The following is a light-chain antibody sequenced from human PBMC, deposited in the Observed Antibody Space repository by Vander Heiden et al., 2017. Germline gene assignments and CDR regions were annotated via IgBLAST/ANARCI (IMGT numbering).Light chain of an antibody. J-gene: IGLJ1*01. CDR1: SSDVGGYNY. V-gene: IGLV2-14*01. CDR2: EVS. Sequence: QSALTQPASVSGSPGQSITISCTGTSSDVGGYNYVSWYQQPPGKAPKLIIYEVSKRPSGVSNRFSGSKSGSTASLTISGLQAADEADYYCSSYTSSSTRVFGTGTKVTVL. CDR3: SSYTSSSTRV.